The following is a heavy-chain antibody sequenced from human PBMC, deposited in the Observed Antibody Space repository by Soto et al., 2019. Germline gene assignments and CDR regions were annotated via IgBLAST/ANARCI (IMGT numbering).Heavy chain of an antibody. Sequence: QLQLQESGPGLVKPSETLSLTCTVSGGSISSSSYYWGWIRQPPGKGLEWIGSIYYSGSTYYNPSLKSRVTISVDTSKNQFSLKLSSVTAADTAVYYCARSIYSSGSTPWFDPWGQGTLVTVSS. CDR3: ARSIYSSGSTPWFDP. CDR1: GGSISSSSYY. CDR2: IYYSGST. J-gene: IGHJ5*02. D-gene: IGHD6-19*01. V-gene: IGHV4-39*01.